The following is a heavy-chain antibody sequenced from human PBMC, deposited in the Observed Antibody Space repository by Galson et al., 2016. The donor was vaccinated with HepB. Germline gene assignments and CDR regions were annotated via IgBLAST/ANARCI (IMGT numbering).Heavy chain of an antibody. CDR1: GFSLRTSGVS. Sequence: PALVKPTQTLTLTCAFSGFSLRTSGVSVAWIRQPPGKALEWLALIYWNDDKRYSPSLESRLTITKDTSKNLVVLTVTNMDPVDTGTYYCAHSPTPGGYFDPWGQGTLVTVPS. D-gene: IGHD1-1*01. J-gene: IGHJ5*02. V-gene: IGHV2-5*01. CDR3: AHSPTPGGYFDP. CDR2: IYWNDDK.